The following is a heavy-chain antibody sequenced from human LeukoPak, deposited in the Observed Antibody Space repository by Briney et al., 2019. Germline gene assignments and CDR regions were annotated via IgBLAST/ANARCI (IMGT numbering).Heavy chain of an antibody. V-gene: IGHV3-48*04. CDR3: ARDSRRGAFDI. J-gene: IGHJ3*02. CDR2: ISSSSSTI. D-gene: IGHD6-13*01. Sequence: PGGSLRLSCAASRFTFSNYSMNWVRQARGKGLEWVSYISSSSSTIYYADSVKGRFTTSRDNAKNSLYLQMNSLRAEDTAVYYCARDSRRGAFDIWGQGTMVTVSS. CDR1: RFTFSNYS.